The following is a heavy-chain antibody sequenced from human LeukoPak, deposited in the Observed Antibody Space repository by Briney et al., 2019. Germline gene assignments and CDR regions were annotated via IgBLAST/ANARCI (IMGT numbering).Heavy chain of an antibody. J-gene: IGHJ4*02. D-gene: IGHD3-22*01. Sequence: SETLSLTCAVSAYSISSGDYWCWIRQPPGKGLERIGSVYYSGSTNYTPSLKDRVTISVDTSKNPFCLKLSSVTAADTALYFGARSDSRCYFDYWGQGTLVTVSS. CDR1: AYSISSGDY. V-gene: IGHV4-38-2*01. CDR2: VYYSGST. CDR3: ARSDSRCYFDY.